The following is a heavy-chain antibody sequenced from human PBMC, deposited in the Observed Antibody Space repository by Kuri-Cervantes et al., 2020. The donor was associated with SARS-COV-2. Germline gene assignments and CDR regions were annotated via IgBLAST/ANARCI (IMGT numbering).Heavy chain of an antibody. CDR1: GGSISGYY. D-gene: IGHD6-13*01. J-gene: IGHJ4*02. CDR2: INHSGST. CDR3: AREMAAAGGFDY. Sequence: SETLSLTCTVSGGSISGYYWSWIRQPPGKGLEWIGEINHSGSTNYNPSLKSRVTISVDTSKNQFSLKLSSVTAADTAVYYCAREMAAAGGFDYWGQGTLVTVSS. V-gene: IGHV4-34*01.